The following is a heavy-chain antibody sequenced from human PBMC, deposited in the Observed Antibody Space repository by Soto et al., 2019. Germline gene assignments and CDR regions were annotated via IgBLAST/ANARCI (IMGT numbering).Heavy chain of an antibody. CDR1: GFTFSSYS. CDR3: AGDHSGSGYSGYNYYYYGMDV. CDR2: ISSSSSYI. D-gene: IGHD5-12*01. J-gene: IGHJ6*02. V-gene: IGHV3-21*01. Sequence: EVQLVESGGGLVKPGGSLRLSCAASGFTFSSYSMNWVRQAPGKGLEWVSSISSSSSYIYYADSVKGRFTISRDNAKNSLYLQMNSRRAEDTAVYYCAGDHSGSGYSGYNYYYYGMDVWGQGTTVTVSS.